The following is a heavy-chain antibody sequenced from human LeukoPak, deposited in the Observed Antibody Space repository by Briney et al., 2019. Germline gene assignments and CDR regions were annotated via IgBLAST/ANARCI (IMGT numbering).Heavy chain of an antibody. Sequence: GGSLRLSCAASGFTFSNAWMSWVRQAPGKGLEWVGRIKSKTDGGTTDYAAPVKGRFTISRDDPKNTLYLQMNSLKTEDTAVYYCTTVHSSSWYGYYFDYWGQGTLVTVSS. CDR3: TTVHSSSWYGYYFDY. D-gene: IGHD6-13*01. CDR1: GFTFSNAW. J-gene: IGHJ4*02. CDR2: IKSKTDGGTT. V-gene: IGHV3-15*01.